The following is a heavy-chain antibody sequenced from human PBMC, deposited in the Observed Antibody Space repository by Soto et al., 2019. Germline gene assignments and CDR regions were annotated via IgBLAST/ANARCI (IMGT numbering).Heavy chain of an antibody. CDR2: IYYSGST. V-gene: IGHV4-59*03. CDR3: AKYRRTAAEGYTLDH. J-gene: IGHJ4*02. CDR1: GDSISGYY. D-gene: IGHD6-13*01. Sequence: GTGPWLSSETLSLTCTVSGDSISGYYWSWIRQPPGKGLEWIGYIYYSGSTNYNPSLASRVTMSVDTSKNQFSLNLRSVTAADTAVYYCAKYRRTAAEGYTLDHWGQGTLVTVSS.